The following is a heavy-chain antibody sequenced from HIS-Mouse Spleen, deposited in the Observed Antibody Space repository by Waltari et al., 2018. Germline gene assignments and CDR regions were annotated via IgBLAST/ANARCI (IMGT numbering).Heavy chain of an antibody. CDR3: ARERRGPGWFDP. CDR1: GFTFSSLL. D-gene: IGHD5-12*01. V-gene: IGHV3-7*01. J-gene: IGHJ5*02. CDR2: IKQDGSEK. Sequence: EVQLVESGGGLVQPGGSLRPSCAASGFTFSSLLMSWVRQAPGKGLEWVANIKQDGSEKYYVDSVKGRFTISRDNAKNSLYLQMNSLRAEDTAVYYCARERRGPGWFDPWGQGTLVTVSS.